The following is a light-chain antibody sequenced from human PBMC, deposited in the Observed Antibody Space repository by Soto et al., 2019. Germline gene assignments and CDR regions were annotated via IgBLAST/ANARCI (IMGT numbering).Light chain of an antibody. CDR1: SSDVGGYNY. V-gene: IGLV2-8*01. Sequence: QSALTQPPSASGSPGQSVAISCTGTSSDVGGYNYVSWYQQHPGKAPKLMIYEVNKRPSGVPDRFSGSKSGNTASLTVSGLQAEDEADYYCSSYVGSNNLGVFGGGTKVTVL. CDR3: SSYVGSNNLGV. J-gene: IGLJ2*01. CDR2: EVN.